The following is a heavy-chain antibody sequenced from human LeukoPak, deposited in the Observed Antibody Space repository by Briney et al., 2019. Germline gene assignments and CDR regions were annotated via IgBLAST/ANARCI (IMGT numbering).Heavy chain of an antibody. J-gene: IGHJ4*02. V-gene: IGHV3-53*01. D-gene: IGHD3-10*01. CDR1: GFTVSSNY. CDR2: IYSGGST. CDR3: AGSRLWFGELLFDY. Sequence: GGSLRLSCAASGFTVSSNYMSWVRQAPGKGLEWVSVIYSGGSTYYADSVKGRCTISRDNYKNTLYLQMNSLRAEDTAVYYCAGSRLWFGELLFDYWGQGTLVTVSS.